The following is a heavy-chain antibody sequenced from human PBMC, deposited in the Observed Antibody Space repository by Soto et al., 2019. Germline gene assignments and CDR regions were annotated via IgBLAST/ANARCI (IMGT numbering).Heavy chain of an antibody. D-gene: IGHD2-2*01. CDR3: VREILGYCSSTSCLGAYYYYYYMDV. CDR2: ISSSGSTI. CDR1: GFTFSDYY. Sequence: QVQLVESGGGLVKPGGSLRLSCAASGFTFSDYYMSWIRQAPGKGLEWVSYISSSGSTIYYADSVKGRFTISRDNAKNSLYLQMNSLRAEDTAVYYCVREILGYCSSTSCLGAYYYYYYMDVWGKGTTVTVSS. J-gene: IGHJ6*03. V-gene: IGHV3-11*01.